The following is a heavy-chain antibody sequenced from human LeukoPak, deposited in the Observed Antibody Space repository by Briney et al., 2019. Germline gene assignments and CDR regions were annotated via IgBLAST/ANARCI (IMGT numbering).Heavy chain of an antibody. Sequence: SETLSLTCTVSGDSVSTYYWSWIRQPPGKGLEWIGHIYYSGNTNYNPSLKSRVITSVDPSKNQFFLKLSSVTAADTAVYYCAREMNRDGIQLWRHRWHGAFDIWGQGTMVTVSS. J-gene: IGHJ3*02. V-gene: IGHV4-59*02. CDR2: IYYSGNT. D-gene: IGHD5-18*01. CDR3: AREMNRDGIQLWRHRWHGAFDI. CDR1: GDSVSTYY.